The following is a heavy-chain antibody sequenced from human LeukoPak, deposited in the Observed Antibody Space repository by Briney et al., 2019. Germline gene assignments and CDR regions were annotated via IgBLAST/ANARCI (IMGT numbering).Heavy chain of an antibody. CDR3: ARGRVTMVRGVRKNWYFDL. CDR2: IYYSGST. V-gene: IGHV4-39*01. CDR1: GGSISSSSYY. D-gene: IGHD3-10*01. Sequence: PSETLSLTCTVSGGSISSSSYYWGWIRQPPGKGLEWIGSIYYSGSTYYNPSLKSRVTISVDTSKNQFSLKLSSVTAADTAVYYCARGRVTMVRGVRKNWYFDLWGRGTLVTVSS. J-gene: IGHJ2*01.